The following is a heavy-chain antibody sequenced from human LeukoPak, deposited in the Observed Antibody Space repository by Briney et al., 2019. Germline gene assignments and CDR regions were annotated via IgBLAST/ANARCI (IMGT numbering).Heavy chain of an antibody. CDR2: ITSYSYI. CDR3: ARDHDFWNVIDH. V-gene: IGHV3-21*01. D-gene: IGHD3-3*01. J-gene: IGHJ4*02. CDR1: GFTFGSHS. Sequence: GGSLRLSCAASGFTFGSHSMNWVRQAPGQGLEWVSSITSYSYIYYADSLKGRFTISRDNARNSLYLHMNGLRDDDTAVYYCARDHDFWNVIDHWGRGTLVTVSS.